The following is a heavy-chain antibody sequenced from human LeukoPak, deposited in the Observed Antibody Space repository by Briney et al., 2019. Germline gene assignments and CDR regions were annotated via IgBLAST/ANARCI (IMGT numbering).Heavy chain of an antibody. V-gene: IGHV3-7*01. CDR3: AKDRYRGSYLQTGPCAH. D-gene: IGHD1-26*01. CDR1: GYTFTTYW. Sequence: GGSLRLSCAASGYTFTTYWMSWVRQAPGKGLEWVANIKQDGTERYYVDSVKGRFTISRDNAKNSLYLQMNSLRAEDTAVYYCAKDRYRGSYLQTGPCAHWGQGTLVTVSS. J-gene: IGHJ4*02. CDR2: IKQDGTER.